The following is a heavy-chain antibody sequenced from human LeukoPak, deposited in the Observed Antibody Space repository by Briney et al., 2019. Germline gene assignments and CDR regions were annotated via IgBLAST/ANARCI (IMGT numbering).Heavy chain of an antibody. D-gene: IGHD6-13*01. CDR3: ARDVRIAAAGPYYFDY. V-gene: IGHV4-61*02. Sequence: SQTLSLTCTVSGGPISSGSYYWSWIRQPAGKGLEWIVRIYTSGSTNYNPSLKSRVTISVDTSKNQFSLKLSSVTAADTAVYYCARDVRIAAAGPYYFDYWGQGTLVTVSS. CDR2: IYTSGST. CDR1: GGPISSGSYY. J-gene: IGHJ4*02.